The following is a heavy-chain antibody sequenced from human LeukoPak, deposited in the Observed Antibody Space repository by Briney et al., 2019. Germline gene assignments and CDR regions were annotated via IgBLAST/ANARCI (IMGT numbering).Heavy chain of an antibody. Sequence: ASGKVSCKASGYTGTSYYMHWVRQAPGQGHEGMGIINPSGDSTNYAQKFQGRVTMTRDTSTSTVYMEVSSLISEDTAMYYCARGMGSGSSLTSSDYWGQGTLVTVS. CDR1: GYTGTSYY. J-gene: IGHJ4*02. CDR3: ARGMGSGSSLTSSDY. V-gene: IGHV1-46*01. CDR2: INPSGDST. D-gene: IGHD3-10*01.